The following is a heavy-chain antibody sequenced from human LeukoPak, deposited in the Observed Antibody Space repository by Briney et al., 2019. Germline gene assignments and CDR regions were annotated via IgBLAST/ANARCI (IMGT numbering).Heavy chain of an antibody. D-gene: IGHD3-22*01. CDR1: GFTVSSNY. CDR3: AREDDSSGYYYGY. J-gene: IGHJ4*02. V-gene: IGHV3-66*01. Sequence: PGGSLRLSCAASGFTVSSNYMSWVRQAPGKGLEWVSVIYSGGSTYYADSVKGRFTISRDNSKNTLYLQMNSLRAEDTAVYYCAREDDSSGYYYGYWGQGTLVTVSS. CDR2: IYSGGST.